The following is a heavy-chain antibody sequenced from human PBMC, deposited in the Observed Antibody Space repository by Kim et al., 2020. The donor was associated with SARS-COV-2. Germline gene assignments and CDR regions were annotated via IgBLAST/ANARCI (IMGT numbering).Heavy chain of an antibody. Sequence: GGSLRLSCAASGFTFSSYAMHWVRQAPGKGLEWVAVISYDGSNKYYADSVKGRFTISRDNSKNTLYLQMNSLRAEDTAVYYCASTPGIAAVGAFDIWGQGEMVTASS. CDR1: GFTFSSYA. J-gene: IGHJ3*02. D-gene: IGHD6-13*01. V-gene: IGHV3-30*04. CDR2: ISYDGSNK. CDR3: ASTPGIAAVGAFDI.